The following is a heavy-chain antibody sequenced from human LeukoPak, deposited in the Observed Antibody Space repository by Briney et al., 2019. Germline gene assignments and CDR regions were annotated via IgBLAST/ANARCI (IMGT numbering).Heavy chain of an antibody. CDR1: GYTFTGYY. V-gene: IGHV1-2*02. D-gene: IGHD2-2*01. CDR3: ARLSSTIQYYYGMDV. CDR2: INPNSGGT. J-gene: IGHJ6*02. Sequence: ASVKVSCKASGYTFTGYYMHWVRQAPGQGLEWMGWINPNSGGTNYAQKFQGRVTMTRDTPISTAYMELSRLRSDDTAVYYCARLSSTIQYYYGMDVWGQGTTVTVSS.